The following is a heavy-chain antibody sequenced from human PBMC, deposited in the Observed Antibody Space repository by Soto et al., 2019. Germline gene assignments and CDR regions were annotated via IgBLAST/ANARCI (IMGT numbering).Heavy chain of an antibody. CDR3: ARDLSRPSIAVAGTDAFAI. CDR1: GYTFTGYY. CDR2: INPNSGGT. V-gene: IGHV1-2*04. Sequence: ASVKVSCKASGYTFTGYYMHWVRQAPGQGLEWMGWINPNSGGTNYAQKFQGWVTMTRDTSISTAYMELSRLRSDDTAVYYCARDLSRPSIAVAGTDAFAILCQGTMVTVS. J-gene: IGHJ3*02. D-gene: IGHD6-19*01.